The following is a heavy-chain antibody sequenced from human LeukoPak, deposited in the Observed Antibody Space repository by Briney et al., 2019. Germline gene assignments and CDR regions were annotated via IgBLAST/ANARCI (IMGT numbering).Heavy chain of an antibody. J-gene: IGHJ4*02. CDR2: MKQDGSEK. V-gene: IGHV3-7*01. D-gene: IGHD6-19*01. CDR1: GFSFSGYW. CDR3: AREYSSGRDDY. Sequence: PGGSLRLSCVASGFSFSGYWMSWVRQAPGKGLEWVANMKQDGSEKYYADSVKGRFTISRDNAKNSLYLQMNSLRAEDTAVYYCAREYSSGRDDYWGQGTLVTVSS.